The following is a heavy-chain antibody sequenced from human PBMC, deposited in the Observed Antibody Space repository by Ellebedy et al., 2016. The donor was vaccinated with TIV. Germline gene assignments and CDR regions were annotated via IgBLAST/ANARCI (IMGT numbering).Heavy chain of an antibody. D-gene: IGHD3-9*01. CDR3: ARDSPGWSAFDI. J-gene: IGHJ3*02. CDR2: ISSVLTI. V-gene: IGHV3-48*02. Sequence: GGSLRLXCAASGFTFSSYWMNWVRQAPGKGLEWVSYISSVLTIYYADSVKGRFTISRDNAKNSLYLQLNSLRDEDTAVYYCARDSPGWSAFDIWGQGTMVTVSS. CDR1: GFTFSSYW.